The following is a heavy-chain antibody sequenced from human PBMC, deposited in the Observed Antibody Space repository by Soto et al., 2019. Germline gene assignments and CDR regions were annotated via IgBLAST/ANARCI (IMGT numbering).Heavy chain of an antibody. Sequence: SETLSLTCTVSGGSISGSYWSWIRQTPGKVLEWVSYIHYSGSTNYNPSLKSRVTMSVDSAKNQFSLQLSSVTAADTAVYFCTKYRRGSFGYYGPWGPGTLVTVSS. CDR1: GGSISGSY. D-gene: IGHD2-2*03. J-gene: IGHJ5*02. CDR2: IHYSGST. CDR3: TKYRRGSFGYYGP. V-gene: IGHV4-59*01.